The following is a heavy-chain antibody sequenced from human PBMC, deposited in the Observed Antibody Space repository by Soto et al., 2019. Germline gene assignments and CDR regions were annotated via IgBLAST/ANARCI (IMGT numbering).Heavy chain of an antibody. CDR2: ISYDGSEK. CDR1: GFTFSSYA. J-gene: IGHJ6*02. D-gene: IGHD3-16*02. V-gene: IGHV3-30*18. CDR3: AKDFPKGITLFGGVITEYAYYYGMDV. Sequence: GGSLRLSCVAYGFTFSSYAMHWVRQAPGKGLEWVAVISYDGSEKYYADSVKGRFTISRDNSKNTVDLQMNSLKTEDTAVYYCAKDFPKGITLFGGVITEYAYYYGMDVWGQGATVTVSS.